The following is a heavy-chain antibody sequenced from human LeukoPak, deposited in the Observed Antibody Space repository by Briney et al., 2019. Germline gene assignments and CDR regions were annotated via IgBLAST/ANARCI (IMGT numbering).Heavy chain of an antibody. J-gene: IGHJ4*02. CDR2: INHSGST. D-gene: IGHD5-18*01. Sequence: PSETLSLTCAVYGGSFSGYYWSWIRQPPGKGLEWIGEINHSGSTNYNPFLKSRVTISVDTSKNQFSLELSSVTAADTAVCYCARRSPRYSYGRFDYWGQGTLVTVSS. CDR1: GGSFSGYY. CDR3: ARRSPRYSYGRFDY. V-gene: IGHV4-34*01.